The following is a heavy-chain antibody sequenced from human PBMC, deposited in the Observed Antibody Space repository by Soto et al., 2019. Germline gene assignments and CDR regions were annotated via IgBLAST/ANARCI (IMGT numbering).Heavy chain of an antibody. J-gene: IGHJ5*02. D-gene: IGHD1-1*01. CDR3: AKHVTDSGTRGYDS. CDR2: VSQRGGT. CDR1: GGPITYW. Sequence: QVQLQESGPGLVSPSGTLSLTCAVSGGPITYWLSWVRQSPGKGLEWNGEVSQRGGTNYIPSLKSRVTISIDNSRNQIFLHLTSVTAADTAVYFCAKHVTDSGTRGYDSWGQGILVTVSS. V-gene: IGHV4-4*02.